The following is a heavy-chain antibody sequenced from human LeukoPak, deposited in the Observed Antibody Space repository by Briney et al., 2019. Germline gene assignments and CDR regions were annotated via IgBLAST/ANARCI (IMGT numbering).Heavy chain of an antibody. Sequence: SETLSLTCTVSGGSISSYYWSWIRQPPGKGLEWIGYIYYSGSTNYNPSLKSRVTISVDTSKNQFSLKLSSVTAADTAVYYCARLPDIVVVPAANGHYYYYGMDVWGQGTTVTVSS. CDR2: IYYSGST. J-gene: IGHJ6*02. D-gene: IGHD2-2*01. CDR3: ARLPDIVVVPAANGHYYYYGMDV. V-gene: IGHV4-59*08. CDR1: GGSISSYY.